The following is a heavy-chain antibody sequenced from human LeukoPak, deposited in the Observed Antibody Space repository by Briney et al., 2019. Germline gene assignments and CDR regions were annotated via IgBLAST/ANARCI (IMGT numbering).Heavy chain of an antibody. V-gene: IGHV6-1*01. Sequence: SQTLSLTCGISGDSVSSKSGGWNWIRQSPSRGLEWLGRTYYTSKWYNEYAVSMKSRITINSDTSKNQLSLHLDSVTPEDTAVYYCAREQLWSGPNRFDSWGQGTLVTVSS. CDR3: AREQLWSGPNRFDS. D-gene: IGHD3-10*02. J-gene: IGHJ5*01. CDR1: GDSVSSKSGG. CDR2: TYYTSKWYN.